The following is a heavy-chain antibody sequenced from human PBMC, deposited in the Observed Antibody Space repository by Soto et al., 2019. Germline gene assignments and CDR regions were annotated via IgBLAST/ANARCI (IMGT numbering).Heavy chain of an antibody. D-gene: IGHD3-3*01. Sequence: TSETLSLTCTVSGGSISSGDYYWSWIRQPPGKGLEWIGYVYYSGSTYYNPSLKSRVTISVDTSKNQFSLKLSSVTAADTAVYYCARGALRYDFWSGYYRYYYYGMDVWGQGTTVTVS. CDR1: GGSISSGDYY. CDR2: VYYSGST. CDR3: ARGALRYDFWSGYYRYYYYGMDV. V-gene: IGHV4-30-4*01. J-gene: IGHJ6*02.